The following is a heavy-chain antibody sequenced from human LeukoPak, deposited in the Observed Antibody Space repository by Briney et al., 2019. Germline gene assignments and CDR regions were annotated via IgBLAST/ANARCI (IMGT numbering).Heavy chain of an antibody. CDR2: IIPIFGTA. CDR1: GGTFSSYA. Sequence: SVKVSCKASGGTFSSYAISWVRQAPGQGLEWMGRIIPIFGTANYAQKFQGRVTITTDESTSTAYMELSSLRSEDTAVYYCARVIVDSSSSYYYYYMDVWGKGTTVTVSS. V-gene: IGHV1-69*05. CDR3: ARVIVDSSSSYYYYYMDV. D-gene: IGHD6-6*01. J-gene: IGHJ6*03.